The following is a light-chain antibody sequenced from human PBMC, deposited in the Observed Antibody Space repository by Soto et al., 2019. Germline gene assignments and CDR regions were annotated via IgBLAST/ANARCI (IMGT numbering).Light chain of an antibody. CDR3: CSYAGSSTVV. CDR1: SSDVGGQNA. Sequence: QSALTQPASVSGSPGQSITISCTGTSSDVGGQNAVSWYQQHPGKAPKFIIYDVSKRPSWVSSRFSGSKSGNTASLTISGLQAEDEADYYCCSYAGSSTVVFGGGTKLTVL. CDR2: DVS. J-gene: IGLJ2*01. V-gene: IGLV2-23*02.